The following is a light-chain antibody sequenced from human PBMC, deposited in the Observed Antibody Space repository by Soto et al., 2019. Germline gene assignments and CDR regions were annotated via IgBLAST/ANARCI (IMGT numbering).Light chain of an antibody. V-gene: IGKV3-15*01. CDR2: DAS. CDR1: QSVSNN. J-gene: IGKJ1*01. Sequence: ILMTQSPATLSVSPGERATLSCRASQSVSNNLAWYQQKPGQAPRLLIYDASTRATGIPARFSGSGSGTEFTLTISGLQSEDFAVDYCQQYNNWPPWTFGQGTKVEI. CDR3: QQYNNWPPWT.